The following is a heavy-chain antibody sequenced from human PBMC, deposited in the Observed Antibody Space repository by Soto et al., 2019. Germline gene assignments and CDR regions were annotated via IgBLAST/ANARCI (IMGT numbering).Heavy chain of an antibody. CDR2: FSLSGTT. CDR1: RAAVTGSFC. CDR3: ARGMTPPGAPAWYYFDS. J-gene: IGHJ4*02. D-gene: IGHD2-8*02. Sequence: PAELPFLTCPFSRAAVTGSFCCIWFRSRAVKGLEWIGRFSLSGTTNYNPSLRSRVTMSADVSKNQFSLRLTSVTAADTALYYCARGMTPPGAPAWYYFDSGGQGTLGTVS. V-gene: IGHV4-4*07.